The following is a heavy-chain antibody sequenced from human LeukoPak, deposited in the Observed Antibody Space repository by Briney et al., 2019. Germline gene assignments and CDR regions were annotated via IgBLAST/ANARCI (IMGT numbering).Heavy chain of an antibody. CDR1: GFTFSSYG. J-gene: IGHJ4*02. Sequence: GGSLRLSCAASGFTFSSYGMHWVRQAPGKGLEWVALISYDERNKFYVDSVKGRFTISRDNSKNTLYLQMNSLRADDTAVYHCAKDGDRDGYNYADYWGQGTLVTVSS. CDR2: ISYDERNK. CDR3: AKDGDRDGYNYADY. D-gene: IGHD5-24*01. V-gene: IGHV3-30*18.